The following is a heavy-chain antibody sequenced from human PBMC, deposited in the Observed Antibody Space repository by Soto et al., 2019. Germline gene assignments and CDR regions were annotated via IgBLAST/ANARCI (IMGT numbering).Heavy chain of an antibody. V-gene: IGHV1-3*01. Sequence: ASVKVSCKASGYTFTSYAMHWVRQAPGQRLEWMGWINAGNGHTKYSQKFQGRVTITRDTSASTAYMELNSLRAEDTALYYCAKDTASGSGYYYYFDYWGHGTLVTVSS. D-gene: IGHD3-22*01. CDR3: AKDTASGSGYYYYFDY. J-gene: IGHJ4*01. CDR2: INAGNGHT. CDR1: GYTFTSYA.